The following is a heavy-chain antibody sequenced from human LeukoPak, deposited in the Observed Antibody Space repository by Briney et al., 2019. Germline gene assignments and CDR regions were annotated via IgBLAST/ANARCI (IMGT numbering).Heavy chain of an antibody. V-gene: IGHV3-23*01. CDR1: GFTSSSYA. CDR2: VSGSGDRM. D-gene: IGHD6-13*01. J-gene: IGHJ4*02. Sequence: PGGSLRLSCAASGFTSSSYALNWVRQAPGKGLEWAATVSGSGDRMYHADSVKGRFTISRDNPKNTIYLQMNSLRAEDTALYYCAKAAAAPGFDFWGQGTLVTVSS. CDR3: AKAAAAPGFDF.